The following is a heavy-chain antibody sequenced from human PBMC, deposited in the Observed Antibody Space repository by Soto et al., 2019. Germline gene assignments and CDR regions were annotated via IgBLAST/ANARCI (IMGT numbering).Heavy chain of an antibody. Sequence: SVKVSCKASGGTFSSYAISWVRQAPGQGLEWMGGIIPIFGTANYAQKFQGRVTITADESTSTAYMELSSLRSEDTAVYYCAYYDSSGYYFPLVAFWSQGTLVTVSS. D-gene: IGHD3-22*01. J-gene: IGHJ4*02. CDR3: AYYDSSGYYFPLVAF. V-gene: IGHV1-69*13. CDR2: IIPIFGTA. CDR1: GGTFSSYA.